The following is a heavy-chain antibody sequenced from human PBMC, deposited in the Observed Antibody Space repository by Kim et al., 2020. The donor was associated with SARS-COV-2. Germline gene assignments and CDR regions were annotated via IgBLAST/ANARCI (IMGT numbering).Heavy chain of an antibody. CDR2: IYYSGST. Sequence: SETLSLTCTVSGGSISNYYWSWIRQPPGKERDWIGYIYYSGSTVYNPSLKSRVSISLDTSKNQLSLKLSSVTAADTAVYYCARPAGGAFFLGYFDIWGQGTMVTVSS. J-gene: IGHJ3*02. V-gene: IGHV4-59*08. CDR3: ARPAGGAFFLGYFDI. CDR1: GGSISNYY. D-gene: IGHD2-21*01.